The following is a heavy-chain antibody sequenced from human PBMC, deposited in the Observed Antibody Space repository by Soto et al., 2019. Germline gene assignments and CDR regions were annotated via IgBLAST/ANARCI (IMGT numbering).Heavy chain of an antibody. CDR1: GFTFDDYG. D-gene: IGHD3-16*02. J-gene: IGHJ6*02. CDR3: ARVKPRNWGSYRYGVYLPDV. V-gene: IGHV3-20*04. Sequence: PGGSLRLSCAASGFTFDDYGMSWVRQAPGKGLEWVSGINWNGGSTGYADSVKGRFTISRDNAKNSLYLQMNSLRAEDTALYYCARVKPRNWGSYRYGVYLPDVWGQGTTVTVSS. CDR2: INWNGGST.